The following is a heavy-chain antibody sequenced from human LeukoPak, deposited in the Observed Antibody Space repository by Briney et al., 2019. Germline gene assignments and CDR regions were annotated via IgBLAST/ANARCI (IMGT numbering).Heavy chain of an antibody. CDR2: INPNSGGT. D-gene: IGHD3-22*01. CDR3: ARGYYDSSGYPHAFDI. CDR1: GYTFTSYY. V-gene: IGHV1-2*02. Sequence: GASVKVSCKASGYTFTSYYMHWVRQAPGQGLEWMGWINPNSGGTNYAQKFQGRVTMTRDTSISTAYMELSRLRSDDTAVYYCARGYYDSSGYPHAFDIWGQGTMVTVSS. J-gene: IGHJ3*02.